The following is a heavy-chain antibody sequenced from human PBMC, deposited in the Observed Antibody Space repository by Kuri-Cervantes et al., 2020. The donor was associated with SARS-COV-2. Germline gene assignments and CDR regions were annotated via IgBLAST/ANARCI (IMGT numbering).Heavy chain of an antibody. CDR2: INHSGST. CDR1: GGSISSGSYY. Sequence: SETLSLTCTVSGGSISSGSYYWSWIRQPAGKGLEWIGEINHSGSTNYNPSLKSRVTISVDTSKNQFSLKLSSVTAADTAVYYCARDFSHWFDPWGQGTLVTVSS. J-gene: IGHJ5*02. CDR3: ARDFSHWFDP. V-gene: IGHV4-61*10. D-gene: IGHD3-3*01.